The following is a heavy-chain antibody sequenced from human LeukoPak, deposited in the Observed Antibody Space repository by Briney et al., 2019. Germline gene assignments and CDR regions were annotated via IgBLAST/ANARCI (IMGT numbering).Heavy chain of an antibody. V-gene: IGHV4-61*02. D-gene: IGHD1-26*01. Sequence: PSETLSLTCTVSGGSISSGSYYWSWIRQPAGKGLEWIGRIYTSGSTNYNPSLKSRVTISVDTSKKQFSLKLSSVTAADTAVYYCARESSGSYIIPYYFDYWGQGTLVTVSS. CDR3: ARESSGSYIIPYYFDY. J-gene: IGHJ4*02. CDR1: GGSISSGSYY. CDR2: IYTSGST.